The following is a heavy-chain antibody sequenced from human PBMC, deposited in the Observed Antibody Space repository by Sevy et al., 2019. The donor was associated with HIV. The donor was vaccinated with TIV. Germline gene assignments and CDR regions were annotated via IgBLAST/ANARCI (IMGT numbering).Heavy chain of an antibody. J-gene: IGHJ4*02. D-gene: IGHD3-10*01. CDR1: GFIFSTSP. CDR2: LSYDDSED. V-gene: IGHV3-30-3*02. Sequence: GGTLTLSCAASGFIFSTSPMHWVRQPPGKGLECVAILSYDDSEDNYADSMKGRFTFSRANSKHTLYLQMNSLRTEETSVSYCAKDDVGSIDYWGQGTLLTGSA. CDR3: AKDDVGSIDY.